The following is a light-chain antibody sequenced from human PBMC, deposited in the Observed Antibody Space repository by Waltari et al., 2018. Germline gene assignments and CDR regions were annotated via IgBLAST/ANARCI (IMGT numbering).Light chain of an antibody. V-gene: IGLV7-43*01. CDR2: STD. J-gene: IGLJ3*02. CDR1: TGAVTSGHY. Sequence: QTVVPQEPSLTVSPGGTVTPTCASTTGAVTSGHYVNWFQPQPGQAPTPPIFSTDHRTSWTAARFSGSLFRGKAALTLSGVQPEDEADYYCLLYLDADGARVFSGGTNLIVL. CDR3: LLYLDADGARV.